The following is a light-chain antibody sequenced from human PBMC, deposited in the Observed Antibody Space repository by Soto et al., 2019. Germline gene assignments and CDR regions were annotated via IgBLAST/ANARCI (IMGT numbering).Light chain of an antibody. J-gene: IGKJ1*01. Sequence: DIQMTQSPSTLSASVGDRVTITCRASKSISSWLAWYQQKPGKTPKLLIYDASSLESGVPSRFSGSGSGTEFTLTISSLQPDDFATYYCQQYNSYSGMFGQGTKVEIK. V-gene: IGKV1-5*01. CDR2: DAS. CDR1: KSISSW. CDR3: QQYNSYSGM.